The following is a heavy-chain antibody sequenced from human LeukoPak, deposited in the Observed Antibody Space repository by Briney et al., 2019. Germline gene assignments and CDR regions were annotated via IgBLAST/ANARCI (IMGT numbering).Heavy chain of an antibody. Sequence: GGSLRLSCAASGLTVSSNCMSWVRQAPGKGLEWVSFIYSGGSTYYADSVKGRFTISRDNAKNSLYLQMNSLRAEDTAVYYCARGSTVVTPRYFDYWGQGTLVTVSS. CDR3: ARGSTVVTPRYFDY. V-gene: IGHV3-53*01. CDR2: IYSGGST. CDR1: GLTVSSNC. J-gene: IGHJ4*02. D-gene: IGHD4-23*01.